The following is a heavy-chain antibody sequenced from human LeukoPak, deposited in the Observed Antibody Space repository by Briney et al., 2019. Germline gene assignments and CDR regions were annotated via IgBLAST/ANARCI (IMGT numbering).Heavy chain of an antibody. CDR1: GGSISSYY. J-gene: IGHJ4*02. CDR2: IYYSGST. V-gene: IGHV4-59*01. D-gene: IGHD4-17*01. CDR3: ARESRASDYGDYDDPAMYYFDY. Sequence: SETLSLTCTVSGGSISSYYWSWIRQPPGTGLEWIGYIYYSGSTNYNPSLKSRVTISVDTSKNQFSLKLSSVTAADTAVYYCARESRASDYGDYDDPAMYYFDYWGQGTLVTVSS.